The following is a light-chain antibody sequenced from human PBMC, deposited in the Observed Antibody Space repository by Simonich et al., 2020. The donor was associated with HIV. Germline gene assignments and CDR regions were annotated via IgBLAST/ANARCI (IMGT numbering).Light chain of an antibody. J-gene: IGKJ1*01. CDR1: QSVLSSSNNKNY. V-gene: IGKV4-1*01. Sequence: DIVMTQSPDSLAVSLGERATINCKSSQSVLSSSNNKNYLAWYQQKPGQPPNLLIYWASTRESGVPDRFSGSGSRTDFTLTISSLQAEDVAVYYCQQYYSTPWTFGQGTKVEIK. CDR3: QQYYSTPWT. CDR2: WAS.